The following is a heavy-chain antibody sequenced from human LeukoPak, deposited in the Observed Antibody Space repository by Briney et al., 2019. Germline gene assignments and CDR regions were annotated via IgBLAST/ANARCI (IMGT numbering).Heavy chain of an antibody. CDR1: GFTFSDYY. CDR3: ARASMIVSPSDAFDI. V-gene: IGHV3-11*06. D-gene: IGHD3-22*01. CDR2: ISSSSSYI. Sequence: PGGSLRLSCAASGFTFSDYYMSWIRQAPGKGLEWVSSISSSSSYIYYADSVKGRFTISRDNAKNSLYLQMNSLRAEDTAVYYCARASMIVSPSDAFDIWGQGTMVTVSS. J-gene: IGHJ3*02.